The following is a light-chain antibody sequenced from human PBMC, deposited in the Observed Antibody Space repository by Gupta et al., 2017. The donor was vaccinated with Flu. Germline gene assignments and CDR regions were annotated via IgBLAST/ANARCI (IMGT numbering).Light chain of an antibody. CDR1: RSDIGSNT. V-gene: IGLV1-44*01. J-gene: IGLJ3*02. CDR2: NNN. CDR3: ATWDDSLNGPV. Sequence: QSVLTQPPSASWAPGQRVTISCSGGRSDIGSNTVNWYQHLPGTAPKLLIYNNNERPSGVPDRFSGSKYGTSASLAISGLQSEDEANYYCATWDDSLNGPVFGGGTKLTVL.